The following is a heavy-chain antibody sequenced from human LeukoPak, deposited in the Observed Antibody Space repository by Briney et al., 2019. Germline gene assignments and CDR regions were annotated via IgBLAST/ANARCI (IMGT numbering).Heavy chain of an antibody. D-gene: IGHD1-7*01. CDR2: ISGSGCST. V-gene: IGHV3-23*01. J-gene: IGHJ4*02. CDR1: GFSFSSYG. CDR3: ARTTNSKTDY. Sequence: GRSLRLPCAASGFSFSSYGMHWVRQAPGKGLEWVSAISGSGCSTYSADSVKGRFTISRDNSKNTLYLQMNSLRAEDTAVYYCARTTNSKTDYWGQGTLVTVSS.